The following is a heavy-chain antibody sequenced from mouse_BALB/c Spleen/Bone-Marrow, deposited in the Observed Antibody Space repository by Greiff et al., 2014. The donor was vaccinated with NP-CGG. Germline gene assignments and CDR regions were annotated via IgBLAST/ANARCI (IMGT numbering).Heavy chain of an antibody. Sequence: VKLVESGPGLVTPSPTLSITCTVSGFSLTGYGLNWVRQPPGKGLEWLGMIWGDGSTDYKSALKSRLSISKDNSKSQVFLKMNILQTDDTARYYCATDGYFAYWGQGTLVTVSA. V-gene: IGHV2-6-7*01. J-gene: IGHJ3*01. CDR2: IWGDGST. D-gene: IGHD2-3*01. CDR1: GFSLTGYG. CDR3: ATDGYFAY.